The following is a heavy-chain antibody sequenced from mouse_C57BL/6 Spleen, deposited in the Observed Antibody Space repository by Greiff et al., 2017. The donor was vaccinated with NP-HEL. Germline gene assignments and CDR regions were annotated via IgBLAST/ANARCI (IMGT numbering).Heavy chain of an antibody. V-gene: IGHV1-26*01. J-gene: IGHJ1*03. Sequence: EVKLQQSGPELVKPGASVKISCKASGYTFTDYYMNWVKQSHGQSLEWIGDIHPNNGGTSYNQKFKGKATLTVDKSSSTAYMELRSRTSEDSAVYYCAKSKGCYFDVWGTGTTVTVSS. CDR2: IHPNNGGT. CDR1: GYTFTDYY. CDR3: AKSKGCYFDV. D-gene: IGHD2-5*01.